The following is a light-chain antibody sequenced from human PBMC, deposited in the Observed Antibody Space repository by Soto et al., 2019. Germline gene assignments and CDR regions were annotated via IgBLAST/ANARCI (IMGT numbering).Light chain of an antibody. CDR2: DAS. CDR1: QSISSF. J-gene: IGKJ3*01. Sequence: EIVLTQSPATLSLSPGERATLSRRASQSISSFLAWYQQKPGQAPRLLIYDASIRATGIPTRFSGSGSGTDFTLTISSLEPEDFAVYYCQQRSSWPPFTFGPGTKVDIK. CDR3: QQRSSWPPFT. V-gene: IGKV3-11*01.